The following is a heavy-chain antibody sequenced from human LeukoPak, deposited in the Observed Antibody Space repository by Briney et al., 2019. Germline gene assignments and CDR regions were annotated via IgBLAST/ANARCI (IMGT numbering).Heavy chain of an antibody. Sequence: GGSLRLSCAASGFTFDDYAMHWVRQAPGKGLEWVSGISWNSGSIGYAGSVKGRFTISRDNAKNSLYLQMNSLRAEDTALYYCAKDGYSSGWYVKYYFDYWGQGTLVTVSS. CDR3: AKDGYSSGWYVKYYFDY. V-gene: IGHV3-9*01. J-gene: IGHJ4*02. CDR2: ISWNSGSI. D-gene: IGHD6-19*01. CDR1: GFTFDDYA.